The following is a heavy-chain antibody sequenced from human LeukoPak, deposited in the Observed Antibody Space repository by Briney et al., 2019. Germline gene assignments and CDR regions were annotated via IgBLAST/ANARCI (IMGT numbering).Heavy chain of an antibody. D-gene: IGHD3-3*01. V-gene: IGHV3-23*01. CDR3: AKSLRVLRFLEWLLYFDY. CDR1: GFTFSSYA. Sequence: GGSLRLSCAASGFTFSSYAMSWVRQAPGKGLEWVSAISGGGGSTYYADSVKGRFTISRDNSKNTLYLQMNSLRAEDTAVYYCAKSLRVLRFLEWLLYFDYWGQGTLVTVSS. J-gene: IGHJ4*02. CDR2: ISGGGGST.